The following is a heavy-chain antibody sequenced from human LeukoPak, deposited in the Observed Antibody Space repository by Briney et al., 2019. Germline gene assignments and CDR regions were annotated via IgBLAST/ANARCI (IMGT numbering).Heavy chain of an antibody. CDR3: ARGGRDGYNYDYYYYMDV. CDR1: GYTFTSYD. V-gene: IGHV1-8*03. CDR2: MNPNSGNT. Sequence: ASVKVSCKASGYTFTSYDINWVRQATGQGLEWMGWMNPNSGNTGYAQKFQGRVTITRNTSISTAYMEPSSLRSEDTAVYYCARGGRDGYNYDYYYYMDVWGKGTTVTVSS. J-gene: IGHJ6*03. D-gene: IGHD5-24*01.